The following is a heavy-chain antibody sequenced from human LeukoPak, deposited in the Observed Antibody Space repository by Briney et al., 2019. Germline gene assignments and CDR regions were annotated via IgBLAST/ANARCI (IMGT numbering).Heavy chain of an antibody. J-gene: IGHJ4*02. Sequence: GGSLRLSCAASGFTFRSYWMSWVRQAPGKGLEWVANIKQDGSEKYYVDSVKGRFTISRDNAKNSLYLQMNSLRAEDTAVYYCARDHEFASDYWGQGTLVTVSS. CDR3: ARDHEFASDY. CDR2: IKQDGSEK. CDR1: GFTFRSYW. V-gene: IGHV3-7*01.